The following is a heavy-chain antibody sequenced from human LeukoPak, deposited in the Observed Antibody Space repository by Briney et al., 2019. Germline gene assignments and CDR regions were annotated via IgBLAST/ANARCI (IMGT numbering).Heavy chain of an antibody. CDR3: ARDPIAAAGTLDY. D-gene: IGHD6-13*01. CDR1: GFTFSSYS. V-gene: IGHV3-48*01. J-gene: IGHJ4*02. CDR2: ISSSSSTI. Sequence: PGGSLRLSCAASGFTFSSYSMNWVRQAPGKGLEWVSYISSSSSTIYYADSVKGRFTISRDNAKNSLYLQMNSLRAEDTAVYYCARDPIAAAGTLDYWGQGTLVTASS.